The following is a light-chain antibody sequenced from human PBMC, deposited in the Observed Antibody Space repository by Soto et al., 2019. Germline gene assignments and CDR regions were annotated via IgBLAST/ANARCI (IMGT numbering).Light chain of an antibody. J-gene: IGKJ3*01. CDR1: QGFNSF. CDR3: QKYDTAPLT. CDR2: ATS. V-gene: IGKV1-27*01. Sequence: DIQMTQSPSSLSASLGDRVTITCRASQGFNSFLSWYQQKQGKVPMLLIFATSTLQSRVPSRFSGSGSATHSTLTTNNLQPEDAGTYYYQKYDTAPLTFGLGTTVDVK.